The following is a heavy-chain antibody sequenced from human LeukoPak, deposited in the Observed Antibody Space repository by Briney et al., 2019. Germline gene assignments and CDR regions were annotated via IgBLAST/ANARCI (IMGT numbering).Heavy chain of an antibody. D-gene: IGHD2-21*02. J-gene: IGHJ6*03. CDR3: ATASYCGGDCGYYYYMDV. Sequence: ASVKVSCKASGYTFTGYYMHWVRQAPGQGLEWMGWINPNSGGTNYAQKFQGRVTMTEDTSTDTAYMELSSLRSEDTAVYYCATASYCGGDCGYYYYMDVWGKGTTVTVSS. CDR2: INPNSGGT. V-gene: IGHV1-2*02. CDR1: GYTFTGYY.